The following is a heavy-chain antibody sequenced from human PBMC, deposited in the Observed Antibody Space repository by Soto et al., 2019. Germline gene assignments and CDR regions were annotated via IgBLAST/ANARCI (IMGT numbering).Heavy chain of an antibody. CDR3: ERGTEAMTSSGWLDQ. CDR2: ISYDGSNR. CDR1: GFTFSRHG. D-gene: IGHD6-19*01. J-gene: IGHJ1*01. Sequence: GGSLRLSCAASGFTFSRHGMHWVRQAPGKGLEWVAVISYDGSNRYYVDSVKGRFTVSRDNSKNTLYLQLNSLTADDTAVYYCERGTEAMTSSGWLDQWGQGTLVTVS. V-gene: IGHV3-30*03.